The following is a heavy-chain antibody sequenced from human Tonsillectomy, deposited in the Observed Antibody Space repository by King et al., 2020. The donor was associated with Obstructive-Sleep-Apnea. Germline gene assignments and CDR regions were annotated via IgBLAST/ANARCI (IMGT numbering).Heavy chain of an antibody. CDR2: INPSGGST. V-gene: IGHV1-46*01. D-gene: IGHD6-19*01. J-gene: IGHJ4*01. Sequence: QLVQSGAEVKKPGASVKVSCKASGYTFTSYYMHWVRQAPGQGLEWMGIINPSGGSTSYAQKFQGRVTMTRDTSTRTVYMELSSLRSEDTAVYYCARDSSGWYYFDHWGHGTLVTVSS. CDR3: ARDSSGWYYFDH. CDR1: GYTFTSYY.